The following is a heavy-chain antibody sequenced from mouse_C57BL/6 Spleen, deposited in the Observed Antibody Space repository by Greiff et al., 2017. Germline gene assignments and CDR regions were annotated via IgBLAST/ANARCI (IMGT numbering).Heavy chain of an antibody. V-gene: IGHV1-64*01. CDR2: IHPKSGST. Sequence: QVQLQQSGAELVKPGASVKLSCKASGYTFTSYWMHWVKQRPGQGLEWIGMIHPKSGSTNYNEKFKSKATLTADKSSSTAYMQLSSLTSEDSAVYYCARYGYGSSPFGDWGQGTTLTVSS. CDR3: ARYGYGSSPFGD. J-gene: IGHJ2*01. CDR1: GYTFTSYW. D-gene: IGHD1-1*01.